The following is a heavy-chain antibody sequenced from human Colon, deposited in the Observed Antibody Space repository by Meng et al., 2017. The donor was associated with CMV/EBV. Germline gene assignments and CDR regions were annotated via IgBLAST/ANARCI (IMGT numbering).Heavy chain of an antibody. Sequence: GGSLRLSCAASGFTFSSYSMNWVRQAPGKGLEWVSYISSSSSTIYYADSVKGRFTISRDNSKNTLYLQMNSLRAEDTAVYYCAKPGYCSSTSCYKGVGLDYWGQGTLVTVSS. CDR2: ISSSSSTI. J-gene: IGHJ4*02. CDR1: GFTFSSYS. V-gene: IGHV3-48*01. CDR3: AKPGYCSSTSCYKGVGLDY. D-gene: IGHD2-2*03.